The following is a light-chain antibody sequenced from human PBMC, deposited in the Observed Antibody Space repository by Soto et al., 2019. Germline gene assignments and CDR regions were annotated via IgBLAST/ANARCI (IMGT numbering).Light chain of an antibody. V-gene: IGLV1-47*02. CDR2: GNN. CDR1: SSSIGSNY. J-gene: IGLJ3*02. CDR3: QSYDISLSASSPSWV. Sequence: QSVLTQPPSASGTPGQRVTISCSGSSSSIGSNYVYWYQQLPGTTPKLLMYGNNNRPSGVPDRFSGSKSGTSASLAITGLQAEDEADYYCQSYDISLSASSPSWVFGGGTKVTVL.